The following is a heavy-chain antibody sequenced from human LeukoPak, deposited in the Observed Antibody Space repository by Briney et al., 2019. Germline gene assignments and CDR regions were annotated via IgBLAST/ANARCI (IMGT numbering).Heavy chain of an antibody. D-gene: IGHD3-10*01. CDR3: AIWASGNY. V-gene: IGHV3-7*01. CDR1: GFTFNRSW. Sequence: PGRSLRLSCAASGFTFNRSWLNWVRQAPGRGLEWVANMDPSGSQKRYVDSVKGRFTISKDNPGTSLYLAMNSLRTEDTAIYYCAIWASGNYWGQGTLVTVSS. CDR2: MDPSGSQK. J-gene: IGHJ4*02.